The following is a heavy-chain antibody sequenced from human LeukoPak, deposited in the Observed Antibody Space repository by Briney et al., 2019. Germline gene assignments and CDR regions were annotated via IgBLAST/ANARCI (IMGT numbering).Heavy chain of an antibody. D-gene: IGHD3-22*01. CDR3: ARPLRITMIVVDDRGRYAFDI. V-gene: IGHV4-34*01. Sequence: PSETLSLTGAVYGGSFSGYYWSWIRQPPGKGREWIGEINHSGSTNYNPSLKSRVTISVDTSKNQFSLKLSSVTAADTAVYYCARPLRITMIVVDDRGRYAFDIWGQGTMVTVSS. J-gene: IGHJ3*02. CDR1: GGSFSGYY. CDR2: INHSGST.